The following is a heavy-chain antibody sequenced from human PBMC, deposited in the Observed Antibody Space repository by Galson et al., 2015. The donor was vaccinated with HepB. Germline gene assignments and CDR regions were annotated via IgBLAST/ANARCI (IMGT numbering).Heavy chain of an antibody. CDR1: GFTFSSYG. J-gene: IGHJ4*02. CDR3: ARDAHSGSYYADY. CDR2: ISYDGSNK. Sequence: SLRLSCAASGFTFSSYGMHWVRQAPGKGLEWVAVISYDGSNKYYADSVKGRFTISRDDSKNTAYLQMNSLRAEDTAVYYCARDAHSGSYYADYWGQGTLVTVSS. D-gene: IGHD1-26*01. V-gene: IGHV3-30*03.